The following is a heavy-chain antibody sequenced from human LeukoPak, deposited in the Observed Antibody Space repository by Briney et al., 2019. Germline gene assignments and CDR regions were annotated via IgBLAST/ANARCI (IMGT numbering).Heavy chain of an antibody. V-gene: IGHV3-23*01. CDR2: SSGSGHST. CDR1: GFTFSNYA. J-gene: IGHJ4*02. D-gene: IGHD6-19*01. Sequence: GGSLRLSCAASGFTFSNYAMSWVRQAPGKGLEWVSASSGSGHSTYCADYVKCRLTISRDNSKNTLYLQMNSLRAEDTAVYYCAKLYSTGWFPCDYWGQGTLVTVS. CDR3: AKLYSTGWFPCDY.